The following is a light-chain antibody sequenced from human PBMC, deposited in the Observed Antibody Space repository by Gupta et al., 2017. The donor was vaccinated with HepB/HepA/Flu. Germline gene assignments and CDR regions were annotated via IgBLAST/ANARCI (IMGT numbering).Light chain of an antibody. CDR3: QSYDNSLNALL. CDR2: DII. V-gene: IGLV1-40*01. CDR1: SSNIGAGYD. J-gene: IGLJ2*01. Sequence: QSVLTQPPSVSGAPGQRVTMSCTGSSSNIGAGYDVHWYQQLPGTAPKLLIYDIINRTSGVPDRFSGSKSGTSASLAITGLQAEDEADYYCQSYDNSLNALLFGGGTRLTVL.